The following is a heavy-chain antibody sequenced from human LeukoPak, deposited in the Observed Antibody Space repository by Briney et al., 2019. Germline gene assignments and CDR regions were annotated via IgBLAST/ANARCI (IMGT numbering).Heavy chain of an antibody. V-gene: IGHV3-23*01. Sequence: GGSLRLSCVASGFSFSNYAMSWVRQAPGKGLEWVSLIVASSGSTFYADSVKGRFTISRDKSKNTLYPQMSSLRAEDTAVYYCAKGGYDYVEIGYFDYWGQGALVTVSS. CDR2: IVASSGST. J-gene: IGHJ4*02. D-gene: IGHD5-12*01. CDR1: GFSFSNYA. CDR3: AKGGYDYVEIGYFDY.